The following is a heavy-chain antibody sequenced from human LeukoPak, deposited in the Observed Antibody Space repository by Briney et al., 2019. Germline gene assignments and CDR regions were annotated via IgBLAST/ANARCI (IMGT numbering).Heavy chain of an antibody. J-gene: IGHJ4*02. V-gene: IGHV3-23*01. Sequence: GGSLRLSCAASGFTFSSYAMSWVRQAPGKGLEWVSAISGSGGSTHYADSVKGRFTISRDNSKNTLYLQMNSLRAEDTAVYYCAKAPGYSRAQGFDYWGQGTLVTVSS. CDR1: GFTFSSYA. CDR3: AKAPGYSRAQGFDY. D-gene: IGHD6-13*01. CDR2: ISGSGGST.